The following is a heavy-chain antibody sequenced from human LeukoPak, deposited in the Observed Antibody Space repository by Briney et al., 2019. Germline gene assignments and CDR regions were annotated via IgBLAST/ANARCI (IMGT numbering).Heavy chain of an antibody. CDR1: GGSISSGGYY. D-gene: IGHD6-13*01. CDR2: IYYSGST. J-gene: IGHJ4*02. V-gene: IGHV4-61*08. Sequence: SQTLSLTCTVSGGSISSGGYYWSWIRQHPGKGLEWIGYIYYSGSTNYNPSLKSRVTISVDTSKNQFSLKLSSVTAADTAVYYCARSYSSSWYFDYWGQGTLVTVSS. CDR3: ARSYSSSWYFDY.